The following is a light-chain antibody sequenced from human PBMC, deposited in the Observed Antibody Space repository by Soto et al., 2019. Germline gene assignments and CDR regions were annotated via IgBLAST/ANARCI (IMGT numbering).Light chain of an antibody. CDR2: LVS. CDR1: QSLVYSNGNTY. J-gene: IGKJ1*01. CDR3: MQGTHWPWT. Sequence: DVVLTQSPLSLPVTLGQPASISCWSSQSLVYSNGNTYLNWFHQRPGQSPRRLIYLVSNRDSGVPDRFSGSGSGTDFTLIISRVEAEDVGVYYCMQGTHWPWTFAQGTKVEIK. V-gene: IGKV2-30*01.